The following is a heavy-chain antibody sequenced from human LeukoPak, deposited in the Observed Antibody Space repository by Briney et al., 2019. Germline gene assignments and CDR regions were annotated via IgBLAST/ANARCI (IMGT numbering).Heavy chain of an antibody. CDR1: GFTFSSYA. Sequence: GGSLRLSCAASGFTFSSYAMSWVRQAPGKGLEWVSTFTGSGDTTYYADSVKGRFTISRDNSKKKLYLQMNSLRAEDTAIYYCATHMVREYDYWGQGNLVTVSS. CDR3: ATHMVREYDY. CDR2: FTGSGDTT. V-gene: IGHV3-23*01. D-gene: IGHD3-10*01. J-gene: IGHJ4*02.